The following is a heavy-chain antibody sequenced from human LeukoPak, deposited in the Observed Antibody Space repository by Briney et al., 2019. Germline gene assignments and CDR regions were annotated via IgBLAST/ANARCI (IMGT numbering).Heavy chain of an antibody. CDR1: GGTFSSYA. D-gene: IGHD2-2*03. J-gene: IGHJ6*02. CDR3: ARDQTGYCSSTSCYHYGMDV. CDR2: IIPILGIA. Sequence: GASVKVSCKASGGTFSSYAISWVRQAPGQGLEWMGRIIPILGIANYAQKFQGRVTITADKSTSTAYMELSSLRSEDTAVYYCARDQTGYCSSTSCYHYGMDVWGQGTTVTVSS. V-gene: IGHV1-69*04.